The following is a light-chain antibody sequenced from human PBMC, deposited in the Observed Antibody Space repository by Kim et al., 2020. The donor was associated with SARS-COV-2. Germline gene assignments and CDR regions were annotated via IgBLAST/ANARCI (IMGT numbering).Light chain of an antibody. CDR1: SSDVGGYNY. V-gene: IGLV2-14*04. Sequence: QSITISCTGTSSDVGGYNYVSWYQPHPGKAPKLMIYDVSKRPSGVSNRFSGSKSGNTASLTISGLQAEDEADYYCSSYTSSSTLYVFGTGTKVTVL. CDR3: SSYTSSSTLYV. J-gene: IGLJ1*01. CDR2: DVS.